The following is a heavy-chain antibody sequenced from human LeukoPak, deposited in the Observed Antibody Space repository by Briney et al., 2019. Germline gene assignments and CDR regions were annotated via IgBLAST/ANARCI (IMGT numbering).Heavy chain of an antibody. V-gene: IGHV1-69*05. D-gene: IGHD3-3*01. CDR3: ARGNSVFWSGYPGLYDY. CDR2: IIPIFGTA. CDR1: GYTFTSYD. J-gene: IGHJ4*02. Sequence: SVKVSCKASGYTFTSYDISWVRQAPGQGLEWMGGIIPIFGTANYAQKFQGRVTITTDESTSTAYMELSSLRSEDTAVYYCARGNSVFWSGYPGLYDYWGQGTLVTVSS.